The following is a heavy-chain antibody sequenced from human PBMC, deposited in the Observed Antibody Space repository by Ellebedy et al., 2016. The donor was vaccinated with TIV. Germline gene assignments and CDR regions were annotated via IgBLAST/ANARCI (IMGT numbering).Heavy chain of an antibody. CDR1: GFIFRSYA. J-gene: IGHJ4*02. CDR2: ISYDGSNK. D-gene: IGHD2-15*01. Sequence: GGSLKISCAGSGFIFRSYAMHWVRQAPGKGLEWVAVISYDGSNKYYPDSVKGRFTISRDNSKNTMYLQMNSLRAEDTAVYYCARDGDCSGGSCYGFDYWGQGTLVTVSS. V-gene: IGHV3-30*04. CDR3: ARDGDCSGGSCYGFDY.